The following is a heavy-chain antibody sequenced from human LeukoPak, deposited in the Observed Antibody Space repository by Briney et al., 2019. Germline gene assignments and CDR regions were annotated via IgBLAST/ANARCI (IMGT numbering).Heavy chain of an antibody. CDR1: GGSISSGGYY. CDR3: ASTALTMIASMDV. Sequence: SETLSLTCTVSGGSISSGGYYWSWIRQHPGKGLEWIGYIYYSGSTYYNPSLKSRVTISVDTSKNQFSLKLSSVTAADTAVCYCASTALTMIASMDVWGQGTTVTVSS. V-gene: IGHV4-31*03. CDR2: IYYSGST. J-gene: IGHJ6*02. D-gene: IGHD3-22*01.